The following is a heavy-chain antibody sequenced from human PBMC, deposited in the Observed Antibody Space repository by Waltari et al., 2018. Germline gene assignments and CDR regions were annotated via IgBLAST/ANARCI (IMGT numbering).Heavy chain of an antibody. CDR2: IIPIFGTA. D-gene: IGHD6-19*01. J-gene: IGHJ6*02. Sequence: QVQLVQSGAEVKKPGSSVKVSCKASGGTFSTYAISWVRQAPGKGLEWMGGIIPIFGTANYAQKFQGRVTITADESTSTAYMELSSLRSEDTAVYYCAREISIAVAGGYYYYGMDVWGQGTTVTVSS. V-gene: IGHV1-69*13. CDR1: GGTFSTYA. CDR3: AREISIAVAGGYYYYGMDV.